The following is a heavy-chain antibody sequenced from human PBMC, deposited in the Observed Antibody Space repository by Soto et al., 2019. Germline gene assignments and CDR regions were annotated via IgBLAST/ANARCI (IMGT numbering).Heavy chain of an antibody. V-gene: IGHV3-74*01. CDR2: INPDGSAT. J-gene: IGHJ4*02. CDR3: GRGGSDSPMAPGY. Sequence: GGSLRLSCAASGFTFSSYWMHWVRQAPGKGMVWVSRINPDGSATNYADSVKGRFTISRDNAKNTLYLQMNSLRAEDTAVFYCGRGGSDSPMAPGYWGQGTLVTVSS. D-gene: IGHD5-18*01. CDR1: GFTFSSYW.